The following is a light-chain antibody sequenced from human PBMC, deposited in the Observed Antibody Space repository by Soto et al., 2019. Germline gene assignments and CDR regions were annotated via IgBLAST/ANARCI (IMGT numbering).Light chain of an antibody. J-gene: IGLJ3*02. CDR3: ETWDITARV. V-gene: IGLV4-60*02. CDR2: LEGSGSY. CDR1: SGHIFYI. Sequence: QSVLTQSSSASASLGSTVKLTCSLSSGHIFYIIAWHQQQPGKAPRSLMKLEGSGSYRKERGVPDRFSGSSSGADRDLTVSHLQFEDEAEYACETWDITARVFGGGTKVTVL.